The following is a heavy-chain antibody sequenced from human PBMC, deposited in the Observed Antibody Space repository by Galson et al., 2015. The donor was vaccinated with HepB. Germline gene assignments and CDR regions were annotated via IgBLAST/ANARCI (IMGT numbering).Heavy chain of an antibody. CDR3: ARDLWGLYYYDSSGYLRGPGYFDY. J-gene: IGHJ4*02. CDR1: GYTFTSYG. CDR2: ISAYNGNT. D-gene: IGHD3-22*01. Sequence: SVKVSCKASGYTFTSYGISWVRQAPGQGLEWMGWISAYNGNTNYAQKLQGRVTITTDTSTSTAYMELRSLRSDDTAVYYCARDLWGLYYYDSSGYLRGPGYFDYWGQGTLVTVSS. V-gene: IGHV1-18*04.